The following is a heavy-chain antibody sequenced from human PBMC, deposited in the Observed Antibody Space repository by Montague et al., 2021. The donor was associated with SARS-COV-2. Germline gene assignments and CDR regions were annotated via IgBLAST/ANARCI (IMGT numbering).Heavy chain of an antibody. Sequence: SETLSLTCAVYGGSFSGYYWSWIRQPPGKGLEWIGEINHSGSTNYNPSLKSRVTISVDTSKNQFSLKLSSVTAADTAVYYCARGYDCVWGRYRYLHWFDPWGQGTLVTVSS. J-gene: IGHJ5*02. CDR1: GGSFSGYY. D-gene: IGHD3-16*02. V-gene: IGHV4-34*01. CDR3: ARGYDCVWGRYRYLHWFDP. CDR2: INHSGST.